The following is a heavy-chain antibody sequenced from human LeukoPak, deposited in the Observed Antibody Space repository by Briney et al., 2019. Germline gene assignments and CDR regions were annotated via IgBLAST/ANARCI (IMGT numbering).Heavy chain of an antibody. V-gene: IGHV3-30*02. CDR3: AKVEYTSSWYGVGSLDC. Sequence: GSLRLSCAASGFPFSSYGMHWVRQAPGKGLEWVAFIRYDGSYKYYADSVKGRFTISRDNSKSTLYLQMNSLRAEDTAVYYCAKVEYTSSWYGVGSLDCWGQGTLVTVSS. CDR2: IRYDGSYK. J-gene: IGHJ4*02. D-gene: IGHD6-13*01. CDR1: GFPFSSYG.